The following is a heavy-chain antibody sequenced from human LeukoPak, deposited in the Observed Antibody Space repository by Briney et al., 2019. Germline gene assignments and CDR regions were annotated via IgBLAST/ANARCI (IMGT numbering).Heavy chain of an antibody. CDR3: ARINTPAAIPAQSGYYFDY. V-gene: IGHV5-51*01. CDR2: IYPGDSDT. CDR1: GYSFTSYW. J-gene: IGHJ4*02. D-gene: IGHD2-2*01. Sequence: GESLKISCKGSGYSFTSYWIGWVRQMPGKGLEWMGIIYPGDSDTRYSPSFQGQVTISADKSISTAYLQWSSLKASDTAMYYCARINTPAAIPAQSGYYFDYWGQGTLVTVSS.